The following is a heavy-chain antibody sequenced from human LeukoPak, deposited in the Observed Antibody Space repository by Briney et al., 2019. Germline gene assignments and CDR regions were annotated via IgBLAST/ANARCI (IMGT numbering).Heavy chain of an antibody. CDR2: IRGSGSLT. J-gene: IGHJ4*02. CDR3: AKDRPNYYDSSGHYYRRDGDY. Sequence: GGSLRLSCAASGFTFSTYAMSWVRQAPGKGLEWVPSIRGSGSLTYYAGSVKGRFTISRDNSKNTLYLQMNSLRVEDTAVYYCAKDRPNYYDSSGHYYRRDGDYWGQGTLVTVSS. CDR1: GFTFSTYA. D-gene: IGHD3-22*01. V-gene: IGHV3-23*01.